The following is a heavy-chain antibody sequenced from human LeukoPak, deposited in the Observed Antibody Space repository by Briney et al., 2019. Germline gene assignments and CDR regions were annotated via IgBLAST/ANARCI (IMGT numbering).Heavy chain of an antibody. CDR3: PTELHQLLQIGDY. D-gene: IGHD2-2*01. CDR2: IKSKTDGGTT. V-gene: IGHV3-15*01. J-gene: IGHJ4*02. Sequence: GGSLRLSGAASGFTFSNAWMSWVRQAPGKGLEWVGRIKSKTDGGTTDYAAPVKGRLTISRDDSKNTLYLQMNSLKTEDTAVYYCPTELHQLLQIGDYWGQGTLVTVSS. CDR1: GFTFSNAW.